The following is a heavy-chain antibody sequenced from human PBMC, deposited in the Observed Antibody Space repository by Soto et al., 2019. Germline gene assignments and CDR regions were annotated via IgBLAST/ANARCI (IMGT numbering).Heavy chain of an antibody. CDR2: ISGSGGST. D-gene: IGHD5-12*01. CDR1: GFTFSSYA. CDR3: AKDLNVDIVATKPGDY. V-gene: IGHV3-23*01. J-gene: IGHJ4*02. Sequence: GGSLRLSCAASGFTFSSYAMSWVRQAPGKGLEWVSAISGSGGSTYYADSVKGRFTISRDNSKNTLYLQMNSLRAEDTAVYYCAKDLNVDIVATKPGDYWGQGTLVTVSS.